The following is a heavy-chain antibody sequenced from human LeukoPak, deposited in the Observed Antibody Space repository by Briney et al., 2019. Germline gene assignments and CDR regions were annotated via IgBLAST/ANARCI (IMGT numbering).Heavy chain of an antibody. Sequence: SGPTLVKPTQTLTLTCTFSGFSLSTSGVGVGWIRQPPGKALECLALIYWDDDKRYSPSLKSRLTITKDTSKNQVVLTMTNIDPVDTATYYCAHRQSGGGGDYFDYWGQGTLVTVSS. CDR1: GFSLSTSGVG. D-gene: IGHD3-3*01. V-gene: IGHV2-5*02. CDR2: IYWDDDK. J-gene: IGHJ4*02. CDR3: AHRQSGGGGDYFDY.